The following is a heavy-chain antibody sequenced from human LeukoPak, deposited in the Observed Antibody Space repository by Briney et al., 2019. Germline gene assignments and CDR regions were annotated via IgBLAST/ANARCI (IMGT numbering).Heavy chain of an antibody. CDR1: GFTFSKFW. D-gene: IGHD1-1*01. J-gene: IGHJ4*02. CDR2: IHPEGNEK. V-gene: IGHV3-7*04. Sequence: PGGSLRLSCAVSGFTFSKFWMSWVRQAPGRGLEWVANIHPEGNEKYHVESVKGRYTISRDNAKNLLFLQMNGLRVEDTAVYYCARGHDCSRDHWGQGTLVTVSS. CDR3: ARGHDCSRDH.